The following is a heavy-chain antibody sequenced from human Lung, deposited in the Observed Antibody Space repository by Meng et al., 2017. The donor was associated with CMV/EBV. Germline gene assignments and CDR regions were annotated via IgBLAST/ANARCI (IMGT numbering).Heavy chain of an antibody. J-gene: IGHJ6*02. CDR3: ARDRPYCSSTSSYATNDGIDV. V-gene: IGHV3-30-3*01. Sequence: GGSLRLXXAASGFTFSTYAMHWVRQAPGKGLEWVAVISYDGSNKYYADSVKGRFTISRDNSKNTLYLQMNSLRAEDTAVYYYARDRPYCSSTSSYATNDGIDVWGREXTVTVSS. D-gene: IGHD2-2*01. CDR2: ISYDGSNK. CDR1: GFTFSTYA.